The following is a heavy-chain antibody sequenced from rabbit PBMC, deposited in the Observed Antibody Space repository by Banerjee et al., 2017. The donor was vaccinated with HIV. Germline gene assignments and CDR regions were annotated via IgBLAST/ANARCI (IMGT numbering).Heavy chain of an antibody. D-gene: IGHD2-1*01. CDR2: IYAGGINT. CDR3: ARYTYDDYGDPYYFNL. CDR1: GFSFSSGYD. Sequence: QSLEESGGGLVKPGASLTLTCKASGFSFSSGYDMCWVRQAPGKGLEWIACIYAGGINTYYASWAKGRFTISKTSSTTVTLQMTSLTAADTATYFCARYTYDDYGDPYYFNLWGPGTLVTVS. V-gene: IGHV1S40*01. J-gene: IGHJ4*01.